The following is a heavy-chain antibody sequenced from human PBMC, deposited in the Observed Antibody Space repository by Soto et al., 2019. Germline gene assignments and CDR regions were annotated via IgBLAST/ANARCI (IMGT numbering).Heavy chain of an antibody. CDR3: ARATQYSGTYYVYFQH. CDR1: GFAFSDYY. CDR2: ISPSGRTI. V-gene: IGHV3-11*01. D-gene: IGHD1-26*01. Sequence: QVQLVESGETSVKPGGSLRLSCAASGFAFSDYYMNWIRQAPGKGLEWISYISPSGRTIYYADSVKGRFTVSRDNANNSLFLQLNNLRAEDTAVYYCARATQYSGTYYVYFQHWGLGTRVTVSS. J-gene: IGHJ1*01.